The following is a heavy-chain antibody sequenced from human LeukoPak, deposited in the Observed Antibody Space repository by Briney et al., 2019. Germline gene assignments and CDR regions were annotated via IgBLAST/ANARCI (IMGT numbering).Heavy chain of an antibody. V-gene: IGHV4-59*01. Sequence: SETLSLTCTVPGGSISSYYWSWIRQPPGKGLEWIGYIYYSGSTNYNPSLKSRVTISVDTSKNQFSLKLSSVTAADTAVYYCARVRGSGSYYNPLKYNWFDPWGQGTLVTVSS. J-gene: IGHJ5*02. CDR3: ARVRGSGSYYNPLKYNWFDP. CDR1: GGSISSYY. CDR2: IYYSGST. D-gene: IGHD3-10*01.